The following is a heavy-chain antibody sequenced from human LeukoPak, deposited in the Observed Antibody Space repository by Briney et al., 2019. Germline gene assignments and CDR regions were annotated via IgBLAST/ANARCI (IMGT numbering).Heavy chain of an antibody. CDR2: INPNSGGT. CDR1: GYTFTGYY. D-gene: IGHD3-10*01. CDR3: ARGVGYYGSGSGADDAFDI. J-gene: IGHJ3*02. V-gene: IGHV1-2*04. Sequence: ASVKVSCKASGYTFTGYYMHWVRQAPGQGLEWMGWINPNSGGTNYAQKFQGWVTMTRDTSISTAYMELGRLRSDDTAVYYCARGVGYYGSGSGADDAFDIWGQGTMVTVSS.